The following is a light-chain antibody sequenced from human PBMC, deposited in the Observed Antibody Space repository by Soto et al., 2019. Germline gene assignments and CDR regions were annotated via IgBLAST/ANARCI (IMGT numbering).Light chain of an antibody. Sequence: EIVMTQSPASLYVSPGERATLSCRASQSISNDLAWYQQKPGQAPRLLIYGASTRATGVPATFSGSGFGTEFTLTISSLQSEHLAVYYCQHYNSWPRTFGQGTTVEVK. CDR3: QHYNSWPRT. J-gene: IGKJ1*01. V-gene: IGKV3-15*01. CDR1: QSISND. CDR2: GAS.